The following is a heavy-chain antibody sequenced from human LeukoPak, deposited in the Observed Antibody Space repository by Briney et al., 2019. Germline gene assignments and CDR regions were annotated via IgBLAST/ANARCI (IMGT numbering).Heavy chain of an antibody. CDR2: FDPEDGET. CDR1: GHTLTELS. V-gene: IGHV1-24*01. CDR3: ATDPIAAAGTGWFDP. D-gene: IGHD6-13*01. Sequence: ASVKVSCKVSGHTLTELSMHWVRQAPGKGLEWMGGFDPEDGETIYAQKFQGRVTTTEDTSTDTAYMELSSLRSEDTAVYYCATDPIAAAGTGWFDPWGQGTLVTVSS. J-gene: IGHJ5*02.